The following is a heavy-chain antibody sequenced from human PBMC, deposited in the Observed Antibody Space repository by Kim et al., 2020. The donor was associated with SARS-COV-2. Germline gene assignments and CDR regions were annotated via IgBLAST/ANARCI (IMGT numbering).Heavy chain of an antibody. V-gene: IGHV3-23*01. D-gene: IGHD3-22*01. CDR3: AKAYVLYYYDSSGSPFDC. J-gene: IGHJ4*02. Sequence: KGLFTIARDNSKNTLYLQMNSLRAEDTAVYYCAKAYVLYYYDSSGSPFDCWGQGTLVTVSS.